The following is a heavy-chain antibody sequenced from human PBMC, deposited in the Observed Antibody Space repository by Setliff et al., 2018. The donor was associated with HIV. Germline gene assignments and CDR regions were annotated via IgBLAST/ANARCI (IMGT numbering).Heavy chain of an antibody. J-gene: IGHJ3*02. CDR2: IDYSEST. Sequence: PSETLSLTCTVPGGSINDQYFSWIRQPPGKGLEWIGSIDYSESTKYNPSLNSRGTISLDKPKNELSLKLTSVTAADTAVYYCARILLYDSSAYFVNAFDIWGQGTVVTVSS. V-gene: IGHV4-59*11. CDR3: ARILLYDSSAYFVNAFDI. CDR1: GGSINDQY. D-gene: IGHD3-22*01.